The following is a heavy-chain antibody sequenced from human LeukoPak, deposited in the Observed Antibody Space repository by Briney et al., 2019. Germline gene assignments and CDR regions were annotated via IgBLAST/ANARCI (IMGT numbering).Heavy chain of an antibody. J-gene: IGHJ4*02. CDR2: FDPEDGET. V-gene: IGHV1-24*01. CDR1: GYTLTELS. D-gene: IGHD5-12*01. CDR3: ARDSVATFLSDY. Sequence: ASVKVSCKVSGYTLTELSMHWVRQAPGKGLEWMGGFDPEDGETIYAQKFQGRVTMTRDTSTSTVYMELSSLRSEDTAVYYCARDSVATFLSDYWGQGTLVTVSS.